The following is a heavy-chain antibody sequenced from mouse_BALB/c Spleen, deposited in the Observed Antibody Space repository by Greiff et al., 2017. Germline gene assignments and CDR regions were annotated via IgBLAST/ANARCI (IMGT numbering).Heavy chain of an antibody. V-gene: IGHV5-6*01. CDR1: GFTFSSYG. J-gene: IGHJ2*01. Sequence: EVQGVESGGELVKPGGSLKLSCAASGFTFSSYGMSWVRQTPDKRLEWVATISSGGSYTYYPDSVKGRFTISRDNAKNTLYLQMSSLKSEDTAMYYCARHDGYYYFDYWGQGTTLTVSS. CDR2: ISSGGSYT. CDR3: ARHDGYYYFDY. D-gene: IGHD2-3*01.